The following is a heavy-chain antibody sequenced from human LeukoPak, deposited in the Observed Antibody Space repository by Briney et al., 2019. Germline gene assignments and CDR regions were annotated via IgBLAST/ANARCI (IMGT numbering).Heavy chain of an antibody. CDR1: GFTFSSYS. CDR3: AKNNDYGGSYWYFDL. CDR2: ISSSSSYV. Sequence: GGSLRLSCAASGFTFSSYSMNWVRQAPGKGLEWVSSISSSSSYVYYADSLKGRFTLSRDNAKNSLYLQMNSLRAEDTAVYYCAKNNDYGGSYWYFDLWGRGTLVIVSS. J-gene: IGHJ2*01. D-gene: IGHD4-23*01. V-gene: IGHV3-21*01.